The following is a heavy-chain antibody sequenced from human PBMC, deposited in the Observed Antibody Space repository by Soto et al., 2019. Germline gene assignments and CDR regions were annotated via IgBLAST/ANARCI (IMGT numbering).Heavy chain of an antibody. V-gene: IGHV4-31*03. CDR3: ARSPLYDFWSGYSLYYYYYGMDV. J-gene: IGHJ6*02. Sequence: SETLSLTCTVSGGSISSGGYYWSWIRQHPGKGLEWIGYIYYSGSTYYNPSLKSRVTISVDTSKNQFSLKLSSVTAADTAVYYCARSPLYDFWSGYSLYYYYYGMDVWGQGTTVTVSS. D-gene: IGHD3-3*01. CDR1: GGSISSGGYY. CDR2: IYYSGST.